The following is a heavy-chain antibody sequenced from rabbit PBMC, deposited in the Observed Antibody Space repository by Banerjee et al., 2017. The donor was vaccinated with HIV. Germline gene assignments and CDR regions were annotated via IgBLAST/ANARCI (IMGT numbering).Heavy chain of an antibody. CDR1: GFSFSSSYW. CDR3: ARDGSGWGANFNL. Sequence: QEQLEESGGDLVKPEGSLTLTCTASGFSFSSSYWICWVRQAPGKGLEWIGYIDPVFGSTYYASWVNGRFTISKTSSTTVTLQMTSLTAADMATYFCARDGSGWGANFNLWGPGTLVTVS. D-gene: IGHD4-1*01. J-gene: IGHJ4*01. CDR2: IDPVFGST. V-gene: IGHV1S45*01.